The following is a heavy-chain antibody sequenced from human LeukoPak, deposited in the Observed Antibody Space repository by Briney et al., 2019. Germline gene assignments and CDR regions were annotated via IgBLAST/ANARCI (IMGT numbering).Heavy chain of an antibody. CDR2: ISSSSSYI. D-gene: IGHD3-22*01. CDR1: GFTFSSYS. Sequence: PGGSLRLSCAASGFTFSSYSMNWVRQAPGKGLEWVSSISSSSSYIYYADSVKGRFTISRDNAKNSLYLQMNSLRAEDTAVYYCAKNQDYDSSGYFLIFGYWGQGTLVTVSS. CDR3: AKNQDYDSSGYFLIFGY. J-gene: IGHJ4*02. V-gene: IGHV3-21*04.